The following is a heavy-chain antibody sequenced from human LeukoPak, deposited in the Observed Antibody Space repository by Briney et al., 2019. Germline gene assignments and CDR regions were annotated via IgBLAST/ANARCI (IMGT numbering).Heavy chain of an antibody. CDR2: IKQDGSEK. D-gene: IGHD3-3*01. CDR1: GFTFSSYW. Sequence: PGGSLRLSCAASGFTFSSYWMSWVRQAPGKGLEWVANIKQDGSEKYYVDSVKGRFTISRDNAKNSLYLQMNSLRAEDTAVYYCATTYYDFWSGYFGQYYFDYWGQGTLVAVSS. J-gene: IGHJ4*02. V-gene: IGHV3-7*01. CDR3: ATTYYDFWSGYFGQYYFDY.